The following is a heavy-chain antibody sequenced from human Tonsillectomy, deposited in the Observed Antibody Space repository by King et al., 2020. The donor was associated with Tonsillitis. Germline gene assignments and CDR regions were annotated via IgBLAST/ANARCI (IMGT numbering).Heavy chain of an antibody. CDR2: ISTYNGNT. V-gene: IGHV1-18*04. D-gene: IGHD3-9*01. Sequence: QVQLVESGAEVKKPGASVKVSCPASGYTFTSYGISWVRQAPGQGLEWMGWISTYNGNTNYAQNLQGRVTMTTDTSTSTAYMELRSLRSDDTAVYYCARDGRDYDILTGLNPWGQGTLVTVSS. CDR3: ARDGRDYDILTGLNP. J-gene: IGHJ5*02. CDR1: GYTFTSYG.